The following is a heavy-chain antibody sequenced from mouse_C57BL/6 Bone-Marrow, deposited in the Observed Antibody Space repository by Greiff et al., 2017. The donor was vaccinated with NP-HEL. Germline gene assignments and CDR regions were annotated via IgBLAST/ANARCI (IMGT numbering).Heavy chain of an antibody. Sequence: QVQLKESGPGLVQPSQSLSITCTVSGFSLTSYGVHWVRQSPGKGLEWLGVIWSGGSTDYNAAFISRLSISKDNSTSQVFFKMHSLQADDTAIYYCARKLWYFDVWGTGTTVTVSS. CDR1: GFSLTSYG. J-gene: IGHJ1*03. CDR2: IWSGGST. V-gene: IGHV2-2*01. CDR3: ARKLWYFDV.